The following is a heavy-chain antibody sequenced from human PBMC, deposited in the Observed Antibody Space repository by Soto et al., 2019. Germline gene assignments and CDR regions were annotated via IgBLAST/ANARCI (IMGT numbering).Heavy chain of an antibody. Sequence: QTLSLTGAISGGSVSSNTAAWNLIRSSPSRGLEWLGRTYYRSNWRHDYAVSVKSRITVNPDTSKNHFSLQLNSVTPDDTAVYYCARGVAGSGFDLWGQGTLVTVSS. CDR2: TYYRSNWRH. J-gene: IGHJ4*02. D-gene: IGHD6-19*01. CDR3: ARGVAGSGFDL. V-gene: IGHV6-1*01. CDR1: GGSVSSNTAA.